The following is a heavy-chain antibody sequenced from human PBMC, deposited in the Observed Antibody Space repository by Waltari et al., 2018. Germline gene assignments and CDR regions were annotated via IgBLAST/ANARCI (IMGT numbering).Heavy chain of an antibody. CDR1: GGSFSGYY. D-gene: IGHD3-3*01. CDR3: ARGLPTLRLLEWSTPTGGMDV. CDR2: INHRGRT. J-gene: IGHJ6*02. V-gene: IGHV4-34*01. Sequence: QVQLQQWGAGLLKPSETLSLTCAVYGGSFSGYYWSWIRQPPGKGLEWIGEINHRGRTNYNPSLKSRVTISVDTSKNQFSLKLSSVTAADTAVDYCARGLPTLRLLEWSTPTGGMDVWGQGTTVTVSS.